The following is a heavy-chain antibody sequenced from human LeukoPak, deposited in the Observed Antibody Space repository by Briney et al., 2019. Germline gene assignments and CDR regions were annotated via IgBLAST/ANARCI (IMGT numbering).Heavy chain of an antibody. J-gene: IGHJ4*02. Sequence: GGSLRLSCAASGFTFSSYGMHWVRQAPGKGLEWVAVIWSDGSNKYYGDSVKGRFTISRDNSKNTLYLQMNSLRAEDTAVYYCARSPNYSSGWFDYWGQGTLVTVSS. D-gene: IGHD6-19*01. V-gene: IGHV3-33*01. CDR3: ARSPNYSSGWFDY. CDR2: IWSDGSNK. CDR1: GFTFSSYG.